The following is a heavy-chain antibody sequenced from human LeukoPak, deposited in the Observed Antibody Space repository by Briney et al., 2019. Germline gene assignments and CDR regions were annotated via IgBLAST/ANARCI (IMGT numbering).Heavy chain of an antibody. Sequence: ASVKVSCKASGYTFTGYYMHWVRQAPGQGLEWMRWINPNSGGTNYAQKFQGRVTMTRDTSISTAYMELSRLRSDDTAVYYCARSYYYGSGSIYYYYMDVWGKGTTVTVSS. D-gene: IGHD3-10*01. CDR2: INPNSGGT. CDR1: GYTFTGYY. J-gene: IGHJ6*03. V-gene: IGHV1-2*02. CDR3: ARSYYYGSGSIYYYYMDV.